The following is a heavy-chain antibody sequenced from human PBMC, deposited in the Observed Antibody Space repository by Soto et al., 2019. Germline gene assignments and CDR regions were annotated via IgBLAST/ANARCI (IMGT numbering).Heavy chain of an antibody. Sequence: PSETLSLTCTVSGGSISSSRCHWGWIRQPPGKRLEWIASIKYSGTTFYNPSLKSRVTLSVDTSKNQFALKLSSVTAAETAVYYCARDGYCINTSCYFLPDVWGQGTTVTVSS. CDR2: IKYSGTT. CDR3: ARDGYCINTSCYFLPDV. J-gene: IGHJ6*02. D-gene: IGHD2-2*03. V-gene: IGHV4-39*02. CDR1: GGSISSSRCH.